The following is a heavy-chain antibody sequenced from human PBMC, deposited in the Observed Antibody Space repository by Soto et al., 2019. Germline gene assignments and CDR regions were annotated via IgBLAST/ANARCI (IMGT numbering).Heavy chain of an antibody. J-gene: IGHJ5*02. CDR1: GYTFSSYA. Sequence: GASVKVSCRASGYTFSSYAISWLRQAPGQGLEWMGGIMPIFGTPNYAQKFRGRVTISADESTSTAYLELSSLTSDDTAVYYCARVHSSGIFYFVDPWGQGTLVTVSS. CDR3: ARVHSSGIFYFVDP. V-gene: IGHV1-69*13. CDR2: IMPIFGTP. D-gene: IGHD3-10*01.